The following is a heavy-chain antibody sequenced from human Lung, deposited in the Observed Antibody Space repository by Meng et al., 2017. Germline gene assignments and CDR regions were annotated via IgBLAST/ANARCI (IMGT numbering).Heavy chain of an antibody. V-gene: IGHV3-74*03. CDR1: GFTFRSYW. J-gene: IGHJ4*02. CDR2: IRGDGGSI. Sequence: GELVVSGGGLVQPWGFLRLSCAASGFTFRSYWMHWVRQAPGKGLVWVSRIRGDGGSIVYADSVKGRFTISRDNAKNTLFLQMNSLRAEDTAVYYCARESGYFEYWGQGILVTVSS. CDR3: ARESGYFEY.